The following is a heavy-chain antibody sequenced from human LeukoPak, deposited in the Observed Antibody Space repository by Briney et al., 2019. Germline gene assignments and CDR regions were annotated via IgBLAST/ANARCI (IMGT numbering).Heavy chain of an antibody. V-gene: IGHV1-24*01. J-gene: IGHJ2*01. CDR3: VAEGCTGGICYPYFDL. D-gene: IGHD2-8*02. CDR2: FDPANGGK. Sequence: ASVKVSCKVSVNTLTEVSMHWVRQAPGKGLQWIGGFDPANGGKIYAQQFQGRVTMTEDTSTDTAYMELNSLRSEDTAVYYCVAEGCTGGICYPYFDLWGRGTLVIVSS. CDR1: VNTLTEVS.